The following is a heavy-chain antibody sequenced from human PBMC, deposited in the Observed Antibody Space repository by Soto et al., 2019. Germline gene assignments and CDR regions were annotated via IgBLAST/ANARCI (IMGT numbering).Heavy chain of an antibody. Sequence: GGSLRLSCAASGFTFSSYGMHWVRQAPGKGLEWVAVISYDGSNKYYADSVKGRFTISRDNSKNTLYLQMNSLRAEDTAVYYCAKGTWIQLWTLRRDYFDYWGQGTLVTVSS. D-gene: IGHD5-18*01. V-gene: IGHV3-30*18. CDR3: AKGTWIQLWTLRRDYFDY. CDR1: GFTFSSYG. CDR2: ISYDGSNK. J-gene: IGHJ4*02.